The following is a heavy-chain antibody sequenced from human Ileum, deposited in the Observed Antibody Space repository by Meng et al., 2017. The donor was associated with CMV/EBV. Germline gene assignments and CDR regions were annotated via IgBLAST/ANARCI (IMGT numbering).Heavy chain of an antibody. D-gene: IGHD3-3*01. Sequence: GESLKISCAASEFTFSAYWMSWVRQAPGKGLEWVATIKEDGVEKFYVDSVKGRFTISRDNAKNSLYLQMNSLRAEDTAVYYCARDTSFGVVIFDYWGQGTLVTVSS. CDR2: IKEDGVEK. CDR1: EFTFSAYW. CDR3: ARDTSFGVVIFDY. J-gene: IGHJ4*02. V-gene: IGHV3-7*01.